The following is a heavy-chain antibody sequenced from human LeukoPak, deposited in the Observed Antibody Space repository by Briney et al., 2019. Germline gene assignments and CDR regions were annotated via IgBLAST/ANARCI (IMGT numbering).Heavy chain of an antibody. V-gene: IGHV3-74*01. CDR2: IASDGSST. Sequence: GSLRLSCAASGFTFSSYWMNWVRQAPGKGLVWVSRIASDGSSTTYADSVKGRFSISRDNAKNTLYLQMDSLRVEDTAVYYCARGRPHGNDYWGQGTLVTVSS. CDR1: GFTFSSYW. J-gene: IGHJ4*02. CDR3: ARGRPHGNDY. D-gene: IGHD4-23*01.